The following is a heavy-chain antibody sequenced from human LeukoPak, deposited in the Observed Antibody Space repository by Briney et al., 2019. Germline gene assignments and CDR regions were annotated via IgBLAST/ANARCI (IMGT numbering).Heavy chain of an antibody. V-gene: IGHV3-21*04. Sequence: GGPLRLSCAASGFTFSSYSMNWVRQAPGKGLEWVSSISSSSSYIYYADSVKGRFTISRDNAKNSLYLQMNSLRAGDTAVYYCAKDGSYDSSGDLPPYGMDVWGQGTTVTVSS. J-gene: IGHJ6*02. CDR1: GFTFSSYS. CDR3: AKDGSYDSSGDLPPYGMDV. D-gene: IGHD3-22*01. CDR2: ISSSSSYI.